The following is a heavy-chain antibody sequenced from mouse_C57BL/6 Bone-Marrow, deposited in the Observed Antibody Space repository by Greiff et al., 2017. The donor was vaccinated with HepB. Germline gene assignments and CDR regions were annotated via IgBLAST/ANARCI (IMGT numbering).Heavy chain of an antibody. CDR1: GYTFTSYW. CDR3: ARDGNYSNVDY. Sequence: VQLQQSGAELVKPGASVKLSCKASGYTFTSYWMHWVKQRPGQGLEWIGMIHPNSGSTNYNEKFKSKATLTVDKSSSTAYMQLSSLTSEDSAVYYCARDGNYSNVDYWGQGTTLTVSS. J-gene: IGHJ2*01. V-gene: IGHV1-64*01. CDR2: IHPNSGST. D-gene: IGHD2-5*01.